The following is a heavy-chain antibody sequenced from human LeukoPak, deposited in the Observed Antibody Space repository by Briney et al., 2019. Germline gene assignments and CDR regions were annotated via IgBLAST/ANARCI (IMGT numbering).Heavy chain of an antibody. D-gene: IGHD6-13*01. CDR3: AKELAAAGTFDYYGMDV. J-gene: IGHJ6*02. V-gene: IGHV3-23*01. Sequence: GGSLRLSCAVSGFTFSSYAMSWVRQAPGKGLEWVSAISGSGGSTYYADSVKGRFTISRDNSKNTLYLQMNSLRAEDTAVYYCAKELAAAGTFDYYGMDVWGQGTTVTVSS. CDR2: ISGSGGST. CDR1: GFTFSSYA.